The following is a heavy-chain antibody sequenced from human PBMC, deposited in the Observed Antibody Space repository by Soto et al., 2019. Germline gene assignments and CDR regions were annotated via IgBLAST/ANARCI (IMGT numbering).Heavy chain of an antibody. J-gene: IGHJ4*02. D-gene: IGHD4-17*01. CDR3: ARAGPDYGDFTLDY. CDR1: GFTFSSYS. CDR2: ISSSSSYI. V-gene: IGHV3-21*01. Sequence: GGSLRLSCAASGFTFSSYSMNWVRQAPGKGLEWVSSISSSSSYIYYADSVKGRFTISRDNAKNSPYLQMNSLRAEDTAVYYCARAGPDYGDFTLDYWGQGTLVTVSS.